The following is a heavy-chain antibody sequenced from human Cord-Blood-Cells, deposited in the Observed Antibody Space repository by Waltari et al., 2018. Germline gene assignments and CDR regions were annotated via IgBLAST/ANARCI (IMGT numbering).Heavy chain of an antibody. Sequence: EVQLVESGGGMVKPGGSLRLSCAASGFTFSNAWMSWVRQAPGKGLEWVGSIKSKTDGGTTDYAAPVKGRFTISRDDSKNTLYLQMNSLKTEDTAVYYCTTVGEQLDYWGQGTLVTVSS. V-gene: IGHV3-15*01. CDR2: IKSKTDGGTT. D-gene: IGHD3-16*01. CDR1: GFTFSNAW. J-gene: IGHJ4*02. CDR3: TTVGEQLDY.